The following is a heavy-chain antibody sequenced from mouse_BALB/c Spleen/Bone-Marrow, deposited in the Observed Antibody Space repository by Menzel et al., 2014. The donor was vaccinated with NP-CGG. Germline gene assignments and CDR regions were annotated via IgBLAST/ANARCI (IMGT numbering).Heavy chain of an antibody. CDR3: TSLSSMITAAWFAY. CDR2: IKSNGGST. CDR1: GFTFSSYG. Sequence: EVQLVESGGGLVQPGGSLKLSCAASGFTFSSYGMSWVRQNIDKRLELVATIKSNGGSTYYPDSVKGRFSISRDNAKNTLXLXMXXLKSEDTAMYYCTSLSSMITAAWFAYWGQGTLVTISA. J-gene: IGHJ3*01. V-gene: IGHV5-6-3*01. D-gene: IGHD2-4*01.